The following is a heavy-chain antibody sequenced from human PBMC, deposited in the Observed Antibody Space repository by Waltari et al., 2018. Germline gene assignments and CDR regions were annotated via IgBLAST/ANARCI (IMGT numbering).Heavy chain of an antibody. D-gene: IGHD5-12*01. CDR2: ISTGSSYI. J-gene: IGHJ4*02. CDR1: GFTFITYS. CDR3: AGDGSDY. Sequence: EVQLVESGGGLVKPGGSLRLSCAASGFTFITYSMNWVRQAPGKGLEWVSSISTGSSYIYYADSVKGRFTISRDNAKNSLYLQMNSLRAEDTAVYYCAGDGSDYWGQGTLVTVSS. V-gene: IGHV3-21*01.